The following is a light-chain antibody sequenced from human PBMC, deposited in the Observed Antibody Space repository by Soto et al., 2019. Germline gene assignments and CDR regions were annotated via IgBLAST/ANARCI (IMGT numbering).Light chain of an antibody. CDR1: SSDVGAYYH. J-gene: IGLJ2*01. V-gene: IGLV2-11*01. CDR2: DVS. Sequence: QSALTQPRSVSGSPGQSVTISCAGTSSDVGAYYHVSWYQQHPDKAPKLMIYDVSRRPSGVPDRFSGSKSGNTASLTISGLQAEDEADYYCCSYAGSYTVVFGGGTKLTVL. CDR3: CSYAGSYTVV.